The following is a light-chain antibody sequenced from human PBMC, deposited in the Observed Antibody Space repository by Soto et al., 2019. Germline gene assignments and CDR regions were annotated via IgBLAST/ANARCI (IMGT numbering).Light chain of an antibody. J-gene: IGKJ4*01. V-gene: IGKV1D-12*01. Sequence: DIQMTQSPSSVSASVGDRVTITCRGSQGIGRWLAWYQQKPGKAPKLLISAASSLQSGVPSWFSGSGSGTDFTLTISSLQPEDFATYHCQQANSFPPTFGGGTKVEIQ. CDR2: AAS. CDR1: QGIGRW. CDR3: QQANSFPPT.